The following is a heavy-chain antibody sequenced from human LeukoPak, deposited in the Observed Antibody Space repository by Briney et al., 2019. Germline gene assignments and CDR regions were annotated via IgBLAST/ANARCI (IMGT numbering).Heavy chain of an antibody. Sequence: SETLSLTCAVYGGSFSGYYWSWIRQPPGKGLVWSGEINHSGSSNYNPSLKSRGTISVDASKNQFSLMLSTVTAADTAVDYCARERGLIAAAGYFDYWGQRTLVTVSS. D-gene: IGHD6-13*01. CDR2: INHSGSS. CDR3: ARERGLIAAAGYFDY. J-gene: IGHJ4*02. V-gene: IGHV4-34*01. CDR1: GGSFSGYY.